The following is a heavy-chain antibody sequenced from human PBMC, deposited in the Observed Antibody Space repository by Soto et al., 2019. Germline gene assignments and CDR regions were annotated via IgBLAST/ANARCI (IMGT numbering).Heavy chain of an antibody. D-gene: IGHD6-6*01. CDR3: AGELSNSPEYFDF. CDR2: IYYSGRT. Sequence: PSETLSLTCTVSGGSIGSDYYYWSWIRQPPGKGLEWIGYIYYSGRTAYNPSLKSRIIISIDTSKNQFSLSLNSLNAADTAVYYCAGELSNSPEYFDFWGLGTLVTVSS. CDR1: GGSIGSDYYY. V-gene: IGHV4-30-4*01. J-gene: IGHJ4*02.